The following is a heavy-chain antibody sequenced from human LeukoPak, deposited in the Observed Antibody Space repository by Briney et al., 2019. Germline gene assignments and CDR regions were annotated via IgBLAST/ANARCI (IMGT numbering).Heavy chain of an antibody. CDR3: ARDSAYCSGGSCYSGVPDY. V-gene: IGHV1-18*01. CDR1: GYTFTSYG. CDR2: ISAYNGNT. Sequence: WAPVKVSCKASGYTFTSYGISWVRQAPGQGLEWMGWISAYNGNTNYAQKLRGRVTMTTDTSTSTAYMELRSLRSDDTAVYWCARDSAYCSGGSCYSGVPDYWGQGTLVTVSS. J-gene: IGHJ4*02. D-gene: IGHD2-15*01.